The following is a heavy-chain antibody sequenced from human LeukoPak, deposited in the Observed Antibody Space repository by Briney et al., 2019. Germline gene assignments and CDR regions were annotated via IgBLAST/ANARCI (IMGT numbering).Heavy chain of an antibody. V-gene: IGHV1-18*01. D-gene: IGHD3-22*01. CDR3: ARDSSGFYYVH. Sequence: LVASVKVSCKASGYAFTSYDINWVRQAPGQGLEWMGRFTTYNGNTNYAQKFQGRVTMTTDTSTTTAYLEVTSLRSDDTAVYYCARDSSGFYYVHWGQGTLVTVSS. J-gene: IGHJ4*02. CDR1: GYAFTSYD. CDR2: FTTYNGNT.